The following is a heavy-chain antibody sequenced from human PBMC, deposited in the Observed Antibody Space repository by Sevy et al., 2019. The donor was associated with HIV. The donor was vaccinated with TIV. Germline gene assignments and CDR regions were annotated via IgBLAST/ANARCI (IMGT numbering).Heavy chain of an antibody. V-gene: IGHV3-23*01. CDR3: AKGGDYGSGSSFDY. D-gene: IGHD3-10*01. Sequence: GGSLRLSCAASGFTFSNYAMSWVRQAPGKGLEWVSGISGSGGSTYYANSVKGRFTDSRDNSKNTLYLQMNSLRAEDTAIYYCAKGGDYGSGSSFDYWGQGTLVTVSS. CDR2: ISGSGGST. J-gene: IGHJ4*02. CDR1: GFTFSNYA.